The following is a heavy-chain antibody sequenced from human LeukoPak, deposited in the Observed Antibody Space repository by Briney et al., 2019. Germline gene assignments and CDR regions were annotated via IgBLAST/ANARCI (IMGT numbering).Heavy chain of an antibody. CDR2: VYYKSST. CDR3: AKDQVFDWLLSSHAFDI. V-gene: IGHV4-61*08. CDR1: GGSVGSAGYY. Sequence: SETLSLTCSVSGGSVGSAGYYWSWIRQPPGGGLEWIGYVYYKSSTNYNPSLKSRVTMSVDPSKNQFSLRLNSVTAADTALYYCAKDQVFDWLLSSHAFDIWGQGTMVTVSS. D-gene: IGHD3-9*01. J-gene: IGHJ3*02.